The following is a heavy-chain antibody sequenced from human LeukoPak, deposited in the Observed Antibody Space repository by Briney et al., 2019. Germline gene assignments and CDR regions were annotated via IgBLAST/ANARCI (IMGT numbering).Heavy chain of an antibody. V-gene: IGHV4-59*01. Sequence: SETLSLTCSVSGGFMSNYHWSWMRQPPGKGLEWIGYIYYSWATKYNPSLKGRVTISVDTSINQLALRLKSVTAADTAVYYCTRTRLQDIVPNAFDMWGQGTMVTVSS. CDR2: IYYSWAT. J-gene: IGHJ3*02. CDR1: GGFMSNYH. D-gene: IGHD2-15*01. CDR3: TRTRLQDIVPNAFDM.